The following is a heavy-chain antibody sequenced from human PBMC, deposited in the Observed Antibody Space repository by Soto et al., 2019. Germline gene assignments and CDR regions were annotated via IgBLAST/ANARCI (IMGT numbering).Heavy chain of an antibody. V-gene: IGHV4-30-4*08. CDR1: GAAVSNGDYR. D-gene: IGHD5-12*01. J-gene: IGHJ5*02. CDR2: IYNDGST. CDR3: ARVREYSGYGMANWFDP. Sequence: PSETLSLTCTVSGAAVSNGDYRWNWIRQPPGKGLEWIGDIYNDGSTHYNPSLKSRVTISVDTSKNQFSLRLSSVTAADTAVNYCARVREYSGYGMANWFDPWGQGTLVTVSS.